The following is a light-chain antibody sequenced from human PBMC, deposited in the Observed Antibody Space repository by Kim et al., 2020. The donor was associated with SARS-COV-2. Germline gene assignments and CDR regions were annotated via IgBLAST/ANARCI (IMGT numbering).Light chain of an antibody. J-gene: IGKJ5*01. CDR3: QQCNTYPIT. Sequence: DIQMTQSPSTLSASVGDRVTITCRPSQTINDWVAWYQQKPGEAPKLLIYKASHLNTGVPSRFSGSGSGTEFTLTISSLQPDDFATYYCQQCNTYPITLGQGTRLEIK. CDR1: QTINDW. CDR2: KAS. V-gene: IGKV1-5*03.